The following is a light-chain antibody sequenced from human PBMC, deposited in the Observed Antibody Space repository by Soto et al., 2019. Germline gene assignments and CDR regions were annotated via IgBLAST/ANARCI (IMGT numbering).Light chain of an antibody. CDR2: QAS. J-gene: IGKJ1*01. V-gene: IGKV1-5*03. Sequence: DIQMTQSPSTLSASVGDRVSITCRASQSISRQLAWYQQKPGKAPNLLIYQASNLETGVPSRFTGSGSGTEFTLTISTLQPDDLATYYCRQYQSYWTFGQGTKVEVK. CDR3: RQYQSYWT. CDR1: QSISRQ.